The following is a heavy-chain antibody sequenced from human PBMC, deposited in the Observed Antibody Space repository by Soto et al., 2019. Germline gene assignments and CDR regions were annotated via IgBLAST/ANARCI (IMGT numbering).Heavy chain of an antibody. CDR1: GFTFSSYA. D-gene: IGHD3-3*02. V-gene: IGHV3-23*01. CDR3: ARDFSIEGKFIRYFQH. CDR2: INGDGGGT. Sequence: GGSLRLSCAASGFTFSSYAMSWVRQAPGKGLEWVSVINGDGGGTYYADSVKGRFTISRDNSKNTLYLQINSLRAEDTAVYYCARDFSIEGKFIRYFQHWGQGTLVTVSS. J-gene: IGHJ1*01.